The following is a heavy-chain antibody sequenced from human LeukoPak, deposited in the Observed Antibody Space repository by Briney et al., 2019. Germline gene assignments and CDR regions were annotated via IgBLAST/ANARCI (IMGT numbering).Heavy chain of an antibody. J-gene: IGHJ4*02. CDR2: IYYSGSI. CDR3: ARVWATRSGGSWYYFDY. V-gene: IGHV4-39*07. CDR1: GGSISSSSYY. Sequence: SETLSLTCTVSGGSISSSSYYWGWIRQPPGKGLEWIGSIYYSGSIYYNPSLKSRVTISVDTSKNQFSLKLSSVTAADTAVYYCARVWATRSGGSWYYFDYWGQGTLVTVSS. D-gene: IGHD2-15*01.